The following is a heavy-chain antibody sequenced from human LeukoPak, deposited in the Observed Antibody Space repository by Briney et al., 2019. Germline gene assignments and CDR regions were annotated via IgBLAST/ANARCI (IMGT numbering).Heavy chain of an antibody. J-gene: IGHJ4*02. V-gene: IGHV4-39*07. Sequence: PSETLSLTCTVSGGSISSSSYYWGWIRQPPGKGLEWIGNIYHSGSTYYNPSLKSRVTISVDMSKNQFSLRLSSVTAADTAVYYCARVDKILGATPLGYWGQGILVTVSS. CDR3: ARVDKILGATPLGY. CDR1: GGSISSSSYY. D-gene: IGHD1-26*01. CDR2: IYHSGST.